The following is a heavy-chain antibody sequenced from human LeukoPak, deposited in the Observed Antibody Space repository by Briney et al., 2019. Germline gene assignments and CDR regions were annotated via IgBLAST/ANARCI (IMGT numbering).Heavy chain of an antibody. CDR2: IIPIFGTA. CDR3: ARARDIVVVVAAFDP. J-gene: IGHJ5*02. Sequence: SVKVSCKASGGTFSSYAISWVRQAPGQGLRWMGGIIPIFGTANYAQKFQGRVTITADESTSTAYMELSSLRPEDTAVYYCARARDIVVVVAAFDPWGQGTLVTVSS. V-gene: IGHV1-69*13. CDR1: GGTFSSYA. D-gene: IGHD2-15*01.